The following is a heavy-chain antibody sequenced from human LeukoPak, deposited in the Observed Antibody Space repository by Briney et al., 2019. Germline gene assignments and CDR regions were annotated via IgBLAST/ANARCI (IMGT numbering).Heavy chain of an antibody. V-gene: IGHV3-15*04. Sequence: GGSLRLSCAASGFTFNYAWMSWVRQVPGKGLEWVGQTVSEIDGGTTDYAAPVKGRFTISRDDSKSTLYLQMNSLKIEDTAVCYCTTDEDWNYARKDVWGQGATVIVSS. CDR1: GFTFNYAW. CDR2: TVSEIDGGTT. D-gene: IGHD1-7*01. CDR3: TTDEDWNYARKDV. J-gene: IGHJ6*02.